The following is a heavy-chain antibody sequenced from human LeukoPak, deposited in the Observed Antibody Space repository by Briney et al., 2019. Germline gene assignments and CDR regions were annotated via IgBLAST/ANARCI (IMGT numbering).Heavy chain of an antibody. J-gene: IGHJ6*03. D-gene: IGHD4-17*01. Sequence: GGSLRHSCAASEFSVGSNYMTWVRQAPGKGLECVSLIYSGGSTYYSDSVKGRFTISRDNDKNSRYLQMNSLRPEDTAGYYCAKDSFSHDYGDYGGHYYYIDVWGKETTVTISS. CDR2: IYSGGST. V-gene: IGHV3-66*01. CDR1: EFSVGSNY. CDR3: AKDSFSHDYGDYGGHYYYIDV.